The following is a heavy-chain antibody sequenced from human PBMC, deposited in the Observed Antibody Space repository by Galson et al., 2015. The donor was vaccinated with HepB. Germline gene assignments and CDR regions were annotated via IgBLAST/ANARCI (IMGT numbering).Heavy chain of an antibody. CDR1: GYTVTSYY. CDR3: ARDMGHGYVGY. V-gene: IGHV1-46*01. D-gene: IGHD1-1*01. CDR2: INPSGGST. Sequence: SVKVSCKASGYTVTSYYMHWVRQAPGQGLEWMGIINPSGGSTSYAQKFQGRVTMTRDTSTSTVYMELSSLRSEDTAVYYCARDMGHGYVGYWGQGTLVTVSS. J-gene: IGHJ4*02.